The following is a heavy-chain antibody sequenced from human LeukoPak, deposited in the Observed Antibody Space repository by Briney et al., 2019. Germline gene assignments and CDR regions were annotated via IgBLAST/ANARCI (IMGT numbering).Heavy chain of an antibody. CDR1: GGSFSGYY. J-gene: IGHJ5*02. CDR3: ATITMVRGDLRDNWFDP. CDR2: INHSGST. Sequence: SETLSLTCAVYGGSFSGYYWSWIRQPPGKGLEWIGEINHSGSTNYNPSLKSRVTISVDTSKNQFSLKLSSVTAADTAVYYCATITMVRGDLRDNWFDPWGQGILVTVPS. V-gene: IGHV4-34*01. D-gene: IGHD3-10*01.